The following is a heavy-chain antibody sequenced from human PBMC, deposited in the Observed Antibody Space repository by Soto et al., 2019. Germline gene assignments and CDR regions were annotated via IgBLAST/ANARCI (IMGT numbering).Heavy chain of an antibody. Sequence: PSATLSLTYTVSGGSINRGDYYWSWIRQPPGKGLEWIGYVSSYRGTTYYNPSLKSRITTSVDPSKKQFSLKMRSVTAAEKAVYYCERDSFPPYSSSSKGFDYWGQGSLVTVSS. J-gene: IGHJ4*02. V-gene: IGHV4-30-4*02. CDR2: VSSYRGTT. CDR1: GGSINRGDYY. D-gene: IGHD6-6*01. CDR3: ERDSFPPYSSSSKGFDY.